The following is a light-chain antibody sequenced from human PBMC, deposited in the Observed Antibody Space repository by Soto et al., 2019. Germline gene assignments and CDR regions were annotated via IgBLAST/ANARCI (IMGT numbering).Light chain of an antibody. Sequence: QSVLTQPASVSGSPGQSITISCTGTSSDVGGYNYVSWYQQHPGKAPKLMIYEVSNRPSGVSNRFSGSKSGNTASLTISGLQAEDEADYFCISYSISTAYLFGTGTKVTVL. CDR1: SSDVGGYNY. CDR2: EVS. J-gene: IGLJ1*01. CDR3: ISYSISTAYL. V-gene: IGLV2-14*01.